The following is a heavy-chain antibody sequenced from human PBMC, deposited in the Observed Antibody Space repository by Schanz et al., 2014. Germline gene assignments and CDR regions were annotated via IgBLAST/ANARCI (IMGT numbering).Heavy chain of an antibody. V-gene: IGHV1-8*01. D-gene: IGHD6-6*01. Sequence: QVQLVQSGAEVKKPGASVKVSCKASGYTLTNFDINWVRQAPGQGLEWMGWMNPNSGTTGYAQKFQGRVTMTRNTSTSTAYMELRGLRSDDTAVYYCARAGQDFEYSSLSPIWYFDLWGRGTLVTVSS. CDR1: GYTLTNFD. CDR2: MNPNSGTT. J-gene: IGHJ2*01. CDR3: ARAGQDFEYSSLSPIWYFDL.